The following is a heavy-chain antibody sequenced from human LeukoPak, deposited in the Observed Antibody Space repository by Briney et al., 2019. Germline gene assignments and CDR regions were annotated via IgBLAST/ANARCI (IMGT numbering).Heavy chain of an antibody. V-gene: IGHV3-30*02. Sequence: GGSLRLSCAASGSTFSNYGMHWVRQAPGKGLEWVAFIRYDGGNKYYADSVKGRFTISRDNSKNTLYLQMNSLRAEDTAVYYCAKVMGQYSSSSASDYWGQGTLVTVSS. J-gene: IGHJ4*02. CDR1: GSTFSNYG. CDR3: AKVMGQYSSSSASDY. D-gene: IGHD6-6*01. CDR2: IRYDGGNK.